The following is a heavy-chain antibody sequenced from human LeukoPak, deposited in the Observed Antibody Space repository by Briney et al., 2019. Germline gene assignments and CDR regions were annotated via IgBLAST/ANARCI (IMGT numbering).Heavy chain of an antibody. CDR1: GGSISSSSYY. Sequence: SETLSLTCTVSGGSISSSSYYWAWIRQSPGKGLEWLGSIYYTGTTYYNPSLDHRVTISVDTSKNQFSLRLSFVTAADTAVYYCARDRGGWPDYWGQGTLVTVSS. J-gene: IGHJ4*02. D-gene: IGHD6-19*01. V-gene: IGHV4-39*07. CDR2: IYYTGTT. CDR3: ARDRGGWPDY.